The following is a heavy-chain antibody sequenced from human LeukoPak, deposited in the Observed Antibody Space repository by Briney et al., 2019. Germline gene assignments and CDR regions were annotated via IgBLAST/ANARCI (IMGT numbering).Heavy chain of an antibody. V-gene: IGHV4-59*01. CDR1: GGSISSYY. J-gene: IGHJ6*02. CDR3: ARGRAIAGYYGMDV. Sequence: SETLSLTCTVSGGSISSYYWSWIRQPPGKGLGWGGYIYYSGSTNYNPSLKSRVTISVDTSKNQCSLQLSSVTAADTAVYYCARGRAIAGYYGMDVWGPGNTVTVSS. CDR2: IYYSGST.